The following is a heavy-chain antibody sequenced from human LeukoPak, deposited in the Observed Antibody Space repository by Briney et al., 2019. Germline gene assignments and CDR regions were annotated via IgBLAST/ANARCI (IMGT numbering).Heavy chain of an antibody. Sequence: SETLSLTCTVSGGSISSYYWSWIRQPPGKGLEWIGYIYYSGSTNYNPSLKSRVTISVDTSKNQFSLKLSSVTAADTAVYYCARDSLVRGVSYGMDAWGKGTTVTVSS. CDR1: GGSISSYY. V-gene: IGHV4-59*01. D-gene: IGHD3-10*01. J-gene: IGHJ6*04. CDR2: IYYSGST. CDR3: ARDSLVRGVSYGMDA.